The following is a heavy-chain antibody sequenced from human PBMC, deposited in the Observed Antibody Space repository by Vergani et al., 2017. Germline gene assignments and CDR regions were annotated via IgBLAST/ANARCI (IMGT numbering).Heavy chain of an antibody. V-gene: IGHV3-30*02. J-gene: IGHJ4*02. CDR1: GFTFSSYG. Sequence: QVQLVESGGGVVQPGGSLRLSCAASGFTFSSYGMHWVRQAPGKGLEWVAFIRYDGSNKYYADSVKGRFTISRDNSKNTLYLQMNSLRAEDTAVYYCAKALYGDYGSPKPLPYYFDYWGQGTLVTVSS. CDR2: IRYDGSNK. CDR3: AKALYGDYGSPKPLPYYFDY. D-gene: IGHD4-17*01.